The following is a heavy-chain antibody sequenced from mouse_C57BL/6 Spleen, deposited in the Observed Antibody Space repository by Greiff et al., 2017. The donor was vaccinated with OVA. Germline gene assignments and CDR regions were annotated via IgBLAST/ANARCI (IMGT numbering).Heavy chain of an antibody. CDR3: ARDTYGNPWFAY. CDR2: ISYDGSN. CDR1: GYSITSGYY. V-gene: IGHV3-6*01. D-gene: IGHD2-1*01. J-gene: IGHJ3*01. Sequence: EVKLVESGPGLVKPSQSLSLTCSVTGYSITSGYYWNWIRQFPGNKLEWMGYISYDGSNNYNPSLKNRISITRDTSKNQFFLKLNSVTTEDTATYDCARDTYGNPWFAYWGQGTLVTVSA.